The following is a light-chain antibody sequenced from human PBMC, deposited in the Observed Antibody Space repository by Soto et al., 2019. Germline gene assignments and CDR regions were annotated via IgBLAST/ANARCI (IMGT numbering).Light chain of an antibody. Sequence: QSALTQPASVSGSPGQSITISCTGAVSEVAGYTYVSWYQQHPGKGPKVIIYDVSNRPSGVSNRFSGSKSGTTASLTISGLQAEDDADYYCSSFTSILGLFGGGTKVTVL. CDR2: DVS. CDR3: SSFTSILGL. J-gene: IGLJ2*01. V-gene: IGLV2-14*03. CDR1: VSEVAGYTY.